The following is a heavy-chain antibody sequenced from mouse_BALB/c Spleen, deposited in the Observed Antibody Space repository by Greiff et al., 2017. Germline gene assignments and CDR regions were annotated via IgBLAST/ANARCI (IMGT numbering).Heavy chain of an antibody. CDR1: GFNIKDTY. J-gene: IGHJ2*01. V-gene: IGHV14-3*02. D-gene: IGHD1-1*01. CDR3: ARNDYGSSYFDY. CDR2: IDPANGNT. Sequence: EVKLVESGAALVKPGASVKLSCTASGFNIKDTYMHWVKQRPEQGLEWIGRIDPANGNTKYDPKFQGKATITADTSSNTAYLQLSSLTSEDTAVYYCARNDYGSSYFDYWGQGTTLTVSS.